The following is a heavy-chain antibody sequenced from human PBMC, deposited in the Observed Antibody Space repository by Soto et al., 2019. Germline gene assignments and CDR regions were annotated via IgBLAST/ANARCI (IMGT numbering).Heavy chain of an antibody. D-gene: IGHD3-10*01. CDR1: GFTFNNYG. CDR2: ISFDGRNT. Sequence: GGSLRLSCVASGFTFNNYGMHWVRQAPGKGLEWVVVISFDGRNTYYLDSVKGRFTISRDNSKNALYLEMTSLRADDTAIYYCVKQSGSGSYFHVGSGGHIDSRGQGTLVTVSS. V-gene: IGHV3-30*18. CDR3: VKQSGSGSYFHVGSGGHIDS. J-gene: IGHJ4*02.